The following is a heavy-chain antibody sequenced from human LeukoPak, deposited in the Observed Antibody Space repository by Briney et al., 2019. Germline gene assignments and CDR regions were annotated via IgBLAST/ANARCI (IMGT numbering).Heavy chain of an antibody. V-gene: IGHV5-51*01. Sequence: GESLKISCKASGYSFTTFWIAWVRQMPGKGLEWMGIIYPADSDTRYSPSFQGQFTFSADKSITTAYLQWSSLKASDTAMYYCARWVTADRGKKDAFDIWGQGTMVTVSS. CDR1: GYSFTTFW. J-gene: IGHJ3*02. CDR2: IYPADSDT. D-gene: IGHD2-21*02. CDR3: ARWVTADRGKKDAFDI.